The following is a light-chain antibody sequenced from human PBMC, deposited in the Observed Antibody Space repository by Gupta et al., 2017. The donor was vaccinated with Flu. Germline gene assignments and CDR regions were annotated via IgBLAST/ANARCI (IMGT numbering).Light chain of an antibody. CDR3: RQCTHWPLYI. J-gene: IGKJ2*01. CDR1: QSLVYSDGNTY. V-gene: IGKV2-30*01. Sequence: DVVMTQSPLSLPVTLGQPASISCRSSQSLVYSDGNTYLNWFQQRPGQSPRRLIYKVSNRDSGVPDRFSGSGLGTDFTLKISSGEAEDVGVYYCRQCTHWPLYIFGQGTKLDIK. CDR2: KVS.